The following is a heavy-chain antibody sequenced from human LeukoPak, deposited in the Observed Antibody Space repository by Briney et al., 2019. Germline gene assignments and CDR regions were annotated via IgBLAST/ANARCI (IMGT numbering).Heavy chain of an antibody. Sequence: GGSLRLSCAGSGFTFSTYWMSWVRQAPGKGLDWVANIKQDGTDKYYVDSVKGRFTISRDNAKNLLYLQMNSLRAEDTAVYYCARRGSSGCFDYWGQGTLVTVSS. V-gene: IGHV3-7*01. D-gene: IGHD6-19*01. CDR1: GFTFSTYW. J-gene: IGHJ4*02. CDR3: ARRGSSGCFDY. CDR2: IKQDGTDK.